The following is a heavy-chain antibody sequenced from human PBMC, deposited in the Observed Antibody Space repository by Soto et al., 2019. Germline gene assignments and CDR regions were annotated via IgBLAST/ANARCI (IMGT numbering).Heavy chain of an antibody. D-gene: IGHD2-15*01. CDR3: ARYRREAVAGYTLDN. Sequence: SETLSLTCTVSGGSISSNYWTWIRQPPGKGLEWIGYVYNSGSTSYNPSLKSRVTISEDTSKSQFSLKVNSMTAAGTAVYYCARYRREAVAGYTLDNWGQGILVTVSS. V-gene: IGHV4-59*01. J-gene: IGHJ4*02. CDR2: VYNSGST. CDR1: GGSISSNY.